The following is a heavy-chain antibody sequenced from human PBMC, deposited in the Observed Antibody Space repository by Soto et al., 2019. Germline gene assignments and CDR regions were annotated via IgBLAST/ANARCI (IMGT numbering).Heavy chain of an antibody. V-gene: IGHV4-4*02. CDR3: AKYQTRTTTFDP. CDR2: IYPRGST. Sequence: QVHLQESGPGLVEPSGTLSLTCGVSNGSITSDNWWSWVRLPPGKGLEWIGEIYPRGSTNYNPSLRSRVTISMDKSKNQFSLQLSSVTAADTAVYYCAKYQTRTTTFDPWGQGTLVTVSS. D-gene: IGHD1-1*01. J-gene: IGHJ5*02. CDR1: NGSITSDNW.